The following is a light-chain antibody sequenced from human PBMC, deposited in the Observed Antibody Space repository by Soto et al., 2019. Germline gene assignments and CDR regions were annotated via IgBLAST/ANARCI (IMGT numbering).Light chain of an antibody. Sequence: DIQMTQSPSTLSASVGDRVTITCRASQSISSWLAWYQQKPGKAPKLLIYDASSLESGVPSRFSGSGSGTEFTLIISSLQPDDFATYYCQQYNSYSQWTFGQGTKVDIK. CDR2: DAS. CDR1: QSISSW. V-gene: IGKV1-5*01. J-gene: IGKJ1*01. CDR3: QQYNSYSQWT.